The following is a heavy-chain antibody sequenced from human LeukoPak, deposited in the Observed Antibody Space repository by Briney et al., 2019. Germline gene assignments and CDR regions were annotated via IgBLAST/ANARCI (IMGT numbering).Heavy chain of an antibody. V-gene: IGHV4-4*09. CDR1: GGSISSYY. D-gene: IGHD2-15*01. J-gene: IGHJ6*03. CDR3: ARRFGYCSGGSCYLGHYYYYMDV. CDR2: IYTSGST. Sequence: SETLSLTCTVSGGSISSYYWSWIRQPPGKGLEWIGYIYTSGSTNYNPSLKSRVTISVDTSKNQFSLKLSSVTAADTAVYYCARRFGYCSGGSCYLGHYYYYMDVWGKGTTVTVSS.